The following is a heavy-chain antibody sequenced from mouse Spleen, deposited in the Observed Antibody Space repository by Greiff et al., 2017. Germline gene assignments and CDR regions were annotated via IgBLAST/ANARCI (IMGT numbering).Heavy chain of an antibody. CDR1: GFTFSSYA. CDR2: ISSGGDYI. V-gene: IGHV5-9-1*02. Sequence: EVQGVESGEGLVKPGGSLKLSCAASGFTFSSYAMSWVRQTPEKRLEWVAYISSGGDYIYYADTVKGRFTISRDNARNTLYLQMSSLKSEDTAMYYCTRDGATVVARYFDVGGTGTTVTVSS. J-gene: IGHJ1*03. D-gene: IGHD1-1*01. CDR3: TRDGATVVARYFDV.